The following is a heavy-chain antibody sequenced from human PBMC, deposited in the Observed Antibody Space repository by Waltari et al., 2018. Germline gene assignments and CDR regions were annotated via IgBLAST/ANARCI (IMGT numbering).Heavy chain of an antibody. CDR3: AYEELSSV. J-gene: IGHJ4*02. V-gene: IGHV3-23*01. CDR2: IGGSGGST. D-gene: IGHD1-7*01. CDR1: GFTFSSYA. Sequence: EVQLLESGGGLVQPGGSLRLSCAASGFTFSSYAMSWGRQAPGKGREGVSVIGGSGGSTYDADSVKGRFTISRDNAKNTVYLQMNSLRAEDTAVYYCAYEELSSVWGQGTLVTVSS.